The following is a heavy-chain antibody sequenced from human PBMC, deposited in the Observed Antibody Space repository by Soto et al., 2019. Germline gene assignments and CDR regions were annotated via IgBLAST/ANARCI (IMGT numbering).Heavy chain of an antibody. Sequence: EVQLVESGGGLVQPGGSLRLSCAASGFTFSSYWMSWVRQAPGKGLEWVANIKQDGSEKYYVASVKGRFTISRDNAKNSLYLQMNSLRADDTAVYYCARADCGGGSCYPSSYWGQGTLVTVSS. V-gene: IGHV3-7*01. D-gene: IGHD2-15*01. CDR3: ARADCGGGSCYPSSY. J-gene: IGHJ4*02. CDR1: GFTFSSYW. CDR2: IKQDGSEK.